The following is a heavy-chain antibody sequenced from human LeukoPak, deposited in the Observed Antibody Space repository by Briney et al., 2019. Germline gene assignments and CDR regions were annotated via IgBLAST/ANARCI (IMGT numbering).Heavy chain of an antibody. D-gene: IGHD1-26*01. CDR2: IKSKADGGTT. CDR3: TTDSGPPSGYFDY. Sequence: GGSLRLSCAASGFTFSSYSMNWVRQAPGKGLEWVGHIKSKADGGTTDYAAPVKGRFTISRHDSKATLYLQMNSLKTEDTAVYYCTTDSGPPSGYFDYWGQGTLVTVSS. CDR1: GFTFSSYS. V-gene: IGHV3-15*01. J-gene: IGHJ4*02.